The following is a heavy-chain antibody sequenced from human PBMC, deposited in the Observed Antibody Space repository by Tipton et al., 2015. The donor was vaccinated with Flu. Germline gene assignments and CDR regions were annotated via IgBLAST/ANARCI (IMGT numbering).Heavy chain of an antibody. CDR3: AKFRGLYYYYGMDV. Sequence: QSGAEVKKPGSSVRVSCKASGGIFNNNAINWVRQAPGQGLEWLGWISANNGNANYAQNFQGRVTMTTDTSTSTAYMELRSLTSDDTAVYYCAKFRGLYYYYGMDVWGQGTTFTVSS. D-gene: IGHD3-10*01. J-gene: IGHJ6*02. CDR2: ISANNGNA. V-gene: IGHV1-18*01. CDR1: GGIFNNNA.